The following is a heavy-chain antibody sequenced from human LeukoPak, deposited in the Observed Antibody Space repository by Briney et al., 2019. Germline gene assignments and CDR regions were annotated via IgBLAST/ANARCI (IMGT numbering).Heavy chain of an antibody. CDR1: GFTFSDYY. J-gene: IGHJ6*02. Sequence: GGSLRLSCAASGFTFSDYYMSWIRQAPGKGLEWVSYISSSGSTIYYADSVKGRFTISRDNAKNSLYLQMNSLRAEDTAVYYCARVQHIDMWWSTSDDYYYYGMDVWGQGTTVTVSS. CDR3: ARVQHIDMWWSTSDDYYYYGMDV. CDR2: ISSSGSTI. D-gene: IGHD2-21*01. V-gene: IGHV3-11*01.